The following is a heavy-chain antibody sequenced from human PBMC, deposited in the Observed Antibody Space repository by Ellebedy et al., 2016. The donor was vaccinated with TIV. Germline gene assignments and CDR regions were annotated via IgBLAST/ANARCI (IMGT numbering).Heavy chain of an antibody. CDR2: IYYSGST. CDR3: ARPLRSTVTTSIYFDY. J-gene: IGHJ4*02. D-gene: IGHD4-17*01. CDR1: GGSISSSSYF. V-gene: IGHV4-39*01. Sequence: SETLSLXXTVSGGSISSSSYFWGWIRQLPGKGLEWIGIIYYSGSTYYNPSLNSRVTISLDTSKNQFSLNLSSVTAADAAVYYCARPLRSTVTTSIYFDYWGQGALVTVSS.